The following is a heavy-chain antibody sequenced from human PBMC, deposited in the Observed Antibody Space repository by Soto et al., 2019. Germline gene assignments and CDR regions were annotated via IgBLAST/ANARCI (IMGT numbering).Heavy chain of an antibody. CDR3: ARWGLVVVAATFLAYYYYGMDV. CDR2: IYSGGST. J-gene: IGHJ6*02. D-gene: IGHD2-15*01. CDR1: GFTVSSNY. Sequence: EVQLVESGGGLIQPGGSLRLSCAASGFTVSSNYMSWVRQAPGKGLEWVSVIYSGGSTYYADSVKGRFTISRDNSKNTLYLQMNSLRAEDTADYYCARWGLVVVAATFLAYYYYGMDVWGQGTTVTVS. V-gene: IGHV3-53*01.